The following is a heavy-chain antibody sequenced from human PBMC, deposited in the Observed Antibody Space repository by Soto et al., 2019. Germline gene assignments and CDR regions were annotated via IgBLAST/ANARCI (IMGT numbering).Heavy chain of an antibody. D-gene: IGHD2-15*01. CDR2: ISYEGSNK. CDR1: GFTFSSYA. V-gene: IGHV3-30-3*01. J-gene: IGHJ4*02. Sequence: GGSLRLSCAASGFTFSSYAMHWVRQAPGKGLEWVAVISYEGSNKYYADSVKGRFTISRDNSMNTLYLQMNSLRAEDTAVYYCARVWEWMVVAETFDYWGQGTLVTVSS. CDR3: ARVWEWMVVAETFDY.